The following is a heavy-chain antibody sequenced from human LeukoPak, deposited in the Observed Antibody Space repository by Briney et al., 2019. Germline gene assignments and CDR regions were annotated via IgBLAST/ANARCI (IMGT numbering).Heavy chain of an antibody. CDR1: GGSISSYY. V-gene: IGHV4-4*07. CDR3: ARAPVSSAYLHYYSMDV. J-gene: IGHJ6*03. D-gene: IGHD3-3*01. CDR2: IYTSGST. Sequence: SETLSLTCTVSGGSISSYYWSWIRQPAGKGLEWIGRIYTSGSTNYNPSLKSRVTMSVDTSKNQFSLKLSSVTAADTALYYCARAPVSSAYLHYYSMDVWGKGTTVTVSS.